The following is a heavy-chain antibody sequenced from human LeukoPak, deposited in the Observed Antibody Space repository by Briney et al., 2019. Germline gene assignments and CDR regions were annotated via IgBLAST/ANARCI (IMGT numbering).Heavy chain of an antibody. D-gene: IGHD5-24*01. Sequence: ASVKVSCKASGYTFTSYYMHWVRQAPGQGLEWMGIINPSGGSTSYAQKFQGRVTMTRDTSTSTVYMELSSLRSEDTAVYYCARAKPAQMATTHPGDYWGQGTLVTVSP. CDR3: ARAKPAQMATTHPGDY. J-gene: IGHJ4*02. CDR1: GYTFTSYY. V-gene: IGHV1-46*01. CDR2: INPSGGST.